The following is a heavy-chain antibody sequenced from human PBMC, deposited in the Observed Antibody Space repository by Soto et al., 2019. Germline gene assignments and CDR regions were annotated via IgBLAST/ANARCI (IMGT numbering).Heavy chain of an antibody. Sequence: EVQLVESGGGLVQPGESLKLSCAASGFTFSGSAMHWVRQASGKGLEWVGRIRSKANNYATAYSASVKGRFTISRDDSKNTAYLQMNSLKTADTAVYYCSSVRVTSGWYLWGQGTLVTVSS. CDR3: SSVRVTSGWYL. CDR2: IRSKANNYAT. V-gene: IGHV3-73*01. J-gene: IGHJ5*02. D-gene: IGHD6-19*01. CDR1: GFTFSGSA.